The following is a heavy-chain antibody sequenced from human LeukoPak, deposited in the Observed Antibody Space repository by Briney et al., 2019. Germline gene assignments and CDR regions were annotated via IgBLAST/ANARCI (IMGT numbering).Heavy chain of an antibody. CDR3: PKQKGKGGVRDGYET. CDR2: FSNAGSGT. V-gene: IGHV3-23*01. CDR1: GFTFSNSA. J-gene: IGHJ3*02. D-gene: IGHD2-2*01. Sequence: GGALRLSCAASGFTFSNSAMTWIRELPGKGLEWVSNFSNAGSGTYYADCVKGRFPIARDNSKNTLSLHMNTLSAEDTALYYFPKQKGKGGVRDGYETWGPGTMVTVSS.